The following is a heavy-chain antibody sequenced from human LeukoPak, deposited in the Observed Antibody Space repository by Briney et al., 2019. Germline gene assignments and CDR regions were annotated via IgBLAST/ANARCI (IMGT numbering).Heavy chain of an antibody. J-gene: IGHJ6*03. V-gene: IGHV4-59*04. Sequence: SETLSLTCTVSGGSISGYYWSWIRQPPGKGLEWIGTIYYSGSTYYNPSLTSRVTISVDTSKNQFSLKLSSVTAADTAVYYCARHKDYYYSYMDVWGKGTTVTISS. CDR3: ARHKDYYYSYMDV. CDR2: IYYSGST. CDR1: GGSISGYY.